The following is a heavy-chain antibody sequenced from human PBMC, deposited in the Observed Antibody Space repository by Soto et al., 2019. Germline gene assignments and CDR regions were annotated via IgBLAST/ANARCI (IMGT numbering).Heavy chain of an antibody. CDR2: IHYSGSI. D-gene: IGHD2-21*02. CDR3: AREDDGGDRDYYGLDV. V-gene: IGHV4-30-4*01. J-gene: IGHJ6*02. Sequence: SETLSLTCTVSGGSISTDHYHWTSIRQAPGKGLEWIGYIHYSGSIQFNPSLQSRVSMSVDTSKNLFSLRLSSVTAADTAVYFCAREDDGGDRDYYGLDVWGQGTTVTVSS. CDR1: GGSISTDHYH.